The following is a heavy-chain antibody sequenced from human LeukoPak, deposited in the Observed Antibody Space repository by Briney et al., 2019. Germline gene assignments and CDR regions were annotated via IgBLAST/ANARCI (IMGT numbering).Heavy chain of an antibody. V-gene: IGHV4-30-4*01. CDR3: AGGGGIAAAGMGFDP. D-gene: IGHD6-13*01. Sequence: PSETLSLTCSVSGDSISSSEYYWSWIRQPPGKGLEWIGYIYYSGSTYYNPSLKSRVTISVDTSKNQFSLKLTSVTAADTAVYYCAGGGGIAAAGMGFDPWGQGTLVAVSS. CDR2: IYYSGST. CDR1: GDSISSSEYY. J-gene: IGHJ5*02.